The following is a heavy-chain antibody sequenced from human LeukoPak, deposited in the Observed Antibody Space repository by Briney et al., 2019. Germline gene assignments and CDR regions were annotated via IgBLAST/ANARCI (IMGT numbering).Heavy chain of an antibody. CDR2: IIPIFGTA. Sequence: SVKVSCKASGGTFTNYAISWVRQAPGQGLEWMGGIIPIFGTANYAQKFQGRVTITADESTSTAYMELSSLRSEDTAVYYCARARTVLYGPSNYYYYMDVWGKGTTVTISS. CDR1: GGTFTNYA. J-gene: IGHJ6*03. V-gene: IGHV1-69*13. D-gene: IGHD2-2*02. CDR3: ARARTVLYGPSNYYYYMDV.